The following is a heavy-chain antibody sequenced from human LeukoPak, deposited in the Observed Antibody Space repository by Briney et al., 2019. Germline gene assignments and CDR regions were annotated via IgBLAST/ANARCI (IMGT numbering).Heavy chain of an antibody. CDR3: ARLPTITFFDY. D-gene: IGHD5-12*01. CDR2: IYYSGST. V-gene: IGHV4-39*01. J-gene: IGHJ4*02. CDR1: GGSISSSNYY. Sequence: PSETLSLTRTVSGGSISSSNYYWGWIRQPPGKGLEWIGTIYYSGSTSYNPSLKSRVTISVDTSKNQFSLKLSSVTAADTAVYYCARLPTITFFDYWGQGTLVTVSS.